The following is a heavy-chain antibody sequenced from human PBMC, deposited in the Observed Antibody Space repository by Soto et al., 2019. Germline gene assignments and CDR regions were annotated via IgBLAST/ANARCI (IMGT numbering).Heavy chain of an antibody. CDR3: ARGAPAGV. D-gene: IGHD6-25*01. J-gene: IGHJ4*02. CDR1: NYTFTSYG. Sequence: QAQLVQSGAEVKQPGASVKVSCKASNYTFTSYGMSGVRQAPGQGLEWRGWISTYTGMTNYAQKFQGRVTITTDTPTATVYVELRGLTTNDTALYYCARGAPAGVWGQGTLVTVSS. CDR2: ISTYTGMT. V-gene: IGHV1-18*01.